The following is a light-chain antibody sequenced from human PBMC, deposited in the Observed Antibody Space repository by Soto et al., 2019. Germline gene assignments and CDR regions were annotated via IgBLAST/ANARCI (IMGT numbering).Light chain of an antibody. V-gene: IGLV4-69*01. Sequence: QPVLTQSPSASASLGASVKLTCTLRSGHSSYAIAWHQQQPEKGPRYLMKLNSDGSHSKGDGIPDRFSGSSSGAERYLTISRLQSEDEADYYCQTWGTGIVVFGGGTKLTVL. J-gene: IGLJ2*01. CDR1: SGHSSYA. CDR2: LNSDGSH. CDR3: QTWGTGIVV.